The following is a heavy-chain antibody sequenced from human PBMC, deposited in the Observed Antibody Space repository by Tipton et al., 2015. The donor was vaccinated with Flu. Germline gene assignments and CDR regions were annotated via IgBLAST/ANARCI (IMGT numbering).Heavy chain of an antibody. V-gene: IGHV4-59*01. CDR1: GGSISSYY. CDR2: NYYSGST. Sequence: LRLSCTVSGGSISSYYWSWIRQPPGKGLEWIGYNYYSGSTNYNPSLKSRVTISVDTSKNQFSLKLSSVTAADTAVYYCARRVEKSRTANSYYFDYWGQGTLVTVSS. CDR3: ARRVEKSRTANSYYFDY. J-gene: IGHJ4*02. D-gene: IGHD1-1*01.